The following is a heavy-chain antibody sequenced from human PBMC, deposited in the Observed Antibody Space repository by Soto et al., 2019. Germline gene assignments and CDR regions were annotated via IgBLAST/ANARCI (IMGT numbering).Heavy chain of an antibody. CDR3: ARGSNYYDSSGYLLGPKYFDF. CDR1: GVSFNNYA. V-gene: IGHV3-30-3*01. J-gene: IGHJ4*02. Sequence: PGGSLGLACASSGVSFNNYAMHWVRQAPGKGLEWVAVISYGGGNAYYADSVKGRFTISRDNSKNTLYMQMNSLRDEDTSIYYCARGSNYYDSSGYLLGPKYFDFWGQGTLVTVSS. CDR2: ISYGGGNA. D-gene: IGHD3-22*01.